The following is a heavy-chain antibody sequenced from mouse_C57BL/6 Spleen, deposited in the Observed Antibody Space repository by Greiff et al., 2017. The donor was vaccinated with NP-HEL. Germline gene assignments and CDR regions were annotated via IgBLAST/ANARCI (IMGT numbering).Heavy chain of an antibody. J-gene: IGHJ2*01. V-gene: IGHV1-15*01. Sequence: QVQLQHSGAELVRPGASVTLSCKASGYTFTDYEMHWVKQTPVHGLEWIGAIDPETGGTAYNQKFKGKAILTADKSSSTAYMELRSLTSEDSAVYYCTREGRTTVVATDFDYWGQGTTLTVSS. D-gene: IGHD1-1*01. CDR3: TREGRTTVVATDFDY. CDR1: GYTFTDYE. CDR2: IDPETGGT.